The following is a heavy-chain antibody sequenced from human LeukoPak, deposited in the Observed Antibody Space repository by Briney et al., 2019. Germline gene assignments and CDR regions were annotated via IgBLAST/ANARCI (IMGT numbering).Heavy chain of an antibody. CDR3: ARERMRLFGDH. Sequence: PGGSLRLSCATSGFTFSYYIMHWVRQAPGRGLEWVSYISNSGRTIYYADSVKGRFTISRDNAKNSVYLQMNSLRAEDTAVYYCARERMRLFGDHWGQGTLVTVSS. J-gene: IGHJ4*02. CDR2: ISNSGRTI. V-gene: IGHV3-48*01. D-gene: IGHD3-3*01. CDR1: GFTFSYYI.